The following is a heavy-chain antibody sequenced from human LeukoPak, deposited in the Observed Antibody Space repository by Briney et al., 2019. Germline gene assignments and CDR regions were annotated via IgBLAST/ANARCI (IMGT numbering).Heavy chain of an antibody. CDR1: GGSFSGYY. CDR2: INHSGST. J-gene: IGHJ4*02. Sequence: SSETLSLTCAVYGGSFSGYYWSWIRQPPGKGLEWIGEINHSGSTNHNPSLKSRVTISVDTSKNQFSLKLSSVTAADTAVYYCARGYCSSTSCWNYFDYWGQGTLVTVSS. V-gene: IGHV4-34*01. CDR3: ARGYCSSTSCWNYFDY. D-gene: IGHD2-2*01.